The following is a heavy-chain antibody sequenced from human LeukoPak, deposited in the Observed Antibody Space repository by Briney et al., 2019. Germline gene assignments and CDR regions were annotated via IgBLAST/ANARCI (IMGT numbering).Heavy chain of an antibody. CDR2: INPNSGVT. CDR1: VYTLTGYY. Sequence: SVKVSCKASVYTLTGYYMPCVRQAPGQRLEWMGWINPNSGVTNYAQKFQGRVTMTRDTSISTAYMELSRLRSDDTAVYYCARDGSSGFVHDWGQGTLVTVYS. D-gene: IGHD6-19*01. J-gene: IGHJ4*02. CDR3: ARDGSSGFVHD. V-gene: IGHV1-2*02.